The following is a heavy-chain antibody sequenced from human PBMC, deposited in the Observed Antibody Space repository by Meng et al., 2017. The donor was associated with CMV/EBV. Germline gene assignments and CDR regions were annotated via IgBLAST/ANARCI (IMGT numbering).Heavy chain of an antibody. J-gene: IGHJ4*02. V-gene: IGHV4-59*01. CDR3: ARNKGRSGSSWYHFDY. Sequence: GSLRLSCTASGGSFSSYYWSWIRQPPGKGLEWIGYIYYSGSTNYNPSLKSRVTISVDTTKNQYAMKLSSVTAADTAVYYCARNKGRSGSSWYHFDYWGQGTLVTVSS. CDR2: IYYSGST. D-gene: IGHD6-13*01. CDR1: GGSFSSYY.